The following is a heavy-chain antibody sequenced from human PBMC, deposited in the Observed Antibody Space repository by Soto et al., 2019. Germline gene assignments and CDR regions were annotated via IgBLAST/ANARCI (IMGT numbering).Heavy chain of an antibody. D-gene: IGHD5-12*01. CDR3: AREGVAPYYYYGMDV. J-gene: IGHJ6*02. V-gene: IGHV1-69*05. Sequence: GASVKVSCKASGGTFSSYAISWVRQAPGQGLEWMGGIIPIFGTANYAQTFQGRVTMTTDTSTSTVHMEVGSLRSDDTAVYYCAREGVAPYYYYGMDVWGQGTPVTVSS. CDR1: GGTFSSYA. CDR2: IIPIFGTA.